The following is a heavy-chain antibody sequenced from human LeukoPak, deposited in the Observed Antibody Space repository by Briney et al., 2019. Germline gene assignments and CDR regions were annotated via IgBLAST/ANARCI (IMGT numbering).Heavy chain of an antibody. V-gene: IGHV3-7*01. D-gene: IGHD3-22*01. J-gene: IGHJ1*01. CDR2: IKPDGGET. CDR1: GFTFSSYW. Sequence: GGSLRLSCAASGFTFSSYWMNWVRQAPGKGLEWVANIKPDGGETYYVDSVKGRFTISRDNAKSSLYLQMNSLIAEDTAVYYCTALSDYYDTSAYHHWGPGTLVTVSS. CDR3: TALSDYYDTSAYHH.